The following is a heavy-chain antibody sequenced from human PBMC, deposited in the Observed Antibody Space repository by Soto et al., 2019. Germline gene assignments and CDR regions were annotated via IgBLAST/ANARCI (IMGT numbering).Heavy chain of an antibody. CDR2: ISNTGGTT. V-gene: IGHV3-23*01. D-gene: IGHD6-13*01. CDR3: AKGDFRPHEYHSTALGS. J-gene: IGHJ5*02. CDR1: GFPFNNHA. Sequence: EVQLLESGGDLVHPGGSLRLSCAASGFPFNNHAMNWVRQAPGKGLEWVSTISNTGGTTYYSDSAKGRFTISRDASKNTLYLQMNSLAAGDTAVYYCAKGDFRPHEYHSTALGSWGRGTLVTVSP.